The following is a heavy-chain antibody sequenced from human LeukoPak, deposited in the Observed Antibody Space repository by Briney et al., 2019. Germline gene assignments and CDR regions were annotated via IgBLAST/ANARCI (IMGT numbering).Heavy chain of an antibody. Sequence: SETLSLTCTVSGGSISSYYWSWIRQPPGKGLEWVGYVYYSGSTNYNPSLKSRVTISVDTSKNQFSLKLSSVTAADTAAYYCARAVGLHYYDSSGYYYFDYWGQGTLVTVSS. J-gene: IGHJ4*02. D-gene: IGHD3-22*01. V-gene: IGHV4-59*01. CDR3: ARAVGLHYYDSSGYYYFDY. CDR1: GGSISSYY. CDR2: VYYSGST.